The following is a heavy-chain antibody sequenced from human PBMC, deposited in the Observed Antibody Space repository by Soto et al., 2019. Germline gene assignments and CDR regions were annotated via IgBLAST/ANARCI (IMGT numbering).Heavy chain of an antibody. V-gene: IGHV3-23*01. D-gene: IGHD5-18*01. J-gene: IGHJ4*02. CDR2: ISISGGNT. Sequence: GGSLRLSCAASGFTFSSYAMSWVRQAPGKGLEWVSAISISGGNTYYADSVKGRFTISRDNSKNTLYVQMNSLRAEDTAVYYWARGLWSPNFDYWGQGTLVTVSS. CDR3: ARGLWSPNFDY. CDR1: GFTFSSYA.